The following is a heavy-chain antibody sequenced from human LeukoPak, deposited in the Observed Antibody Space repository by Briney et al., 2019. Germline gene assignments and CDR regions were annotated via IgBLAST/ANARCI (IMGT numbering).Heavy chain of an antibody. CDR1: GYTFTSYY. J-gene: IGHJ4*02. CDR3: AIDAPFKYCSSTSCSEFDY. D-gene: IGHD2-2*01. Sequence: ASVKVSCKASGYTFTSYYMHWVRQVPGQGLEWMGIINPSGGSTSYAQKFQGRVTMTRDTSTSTVYMELSSLRSEDTAVYYCAIDAPFKYCSSTSCSEFDYWGQGTLVTVSS. V-gene: IGHV1-46*03. CDR2: INPSGGST.